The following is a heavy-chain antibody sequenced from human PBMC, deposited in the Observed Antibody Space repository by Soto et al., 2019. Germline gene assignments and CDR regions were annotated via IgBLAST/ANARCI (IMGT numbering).Heavy chain of an antibody. CDR3: ATDRSYDAFDI. CDR1: GYSFTDYH. Sequence: ASVKVSCKASGYSFTDYHIHWVRQAPGQGLEWLGRINLESGGTNTAQKLQERVTMTRDMSTSTAYMELSSLRSDDTAVYYCATDRSYDAFDIWGQGTMVTVSS. V-gene: IGHV1-2*06. J-gene: IGHJ3*02. CDR2: INLESGGT.